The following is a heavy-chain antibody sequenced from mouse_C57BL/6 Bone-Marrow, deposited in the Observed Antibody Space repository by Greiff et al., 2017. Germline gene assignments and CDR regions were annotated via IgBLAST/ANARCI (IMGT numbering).Heavy chain of an antibody. D-gene: IGHD2-1*01. V-gene: IGHV5-6*02. CDR2: ISSGGSYT. J-gene: IGHJ1*03. Sequence: DVMLVESGGDLVKPGGSLKLSCAASGFTFSSYGMSWVRQTPDKRLEWVATISSGGSYTYYPDSVKGRFTISRDNAKNTLYLQMSSLKSEDTAMYFCARPYGIYWYFDVGGTGTTVTVSS. CDR3: ARPYGIYWYFDV. CDR1: GFTFSSYG.